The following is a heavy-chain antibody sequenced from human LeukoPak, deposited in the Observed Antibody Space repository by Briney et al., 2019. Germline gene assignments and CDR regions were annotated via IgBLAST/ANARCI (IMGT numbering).Heavy chain of an antibody. CDR1: GGSFSGYY. CDR2: INHNGST. D-gene: IGHD3-22*01. J-gene: IGHJ4*02. Sequence: SETLSLTCAVYGGSFSGYYWSWIRQPPGKGLEWIGEINHNGSTNYNPSLKSRVTISVDTSKNQFSLKLSSVTAADTAVYYCARRTHYYYDSSGYSYWGQGTLVTVSS. V-gene: IGHV4-34*01. CDR3: ARRTHYYYDSSGYSY.